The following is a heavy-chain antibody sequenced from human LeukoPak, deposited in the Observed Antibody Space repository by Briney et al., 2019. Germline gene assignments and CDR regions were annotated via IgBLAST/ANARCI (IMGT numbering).Heavy chain of an antibody. D-gene: IGHD1-1*01. CDR3: ARGNAHAFDI. CDR2: IHSDGSST. CDR1: GSTFSNYW. Sequence: PGGSLRPSCAASGSTFSNYWMHWVRQAPGKGLVWVSRIHSDGSSTTSADSVKGRFTISRDNAENTLYLQMNSLRAEDTAVYFCARGNAHAFDIWGQGTMVTVSS. J-gene: IGHJ3*02. V-gene: IGHV3-74*01.